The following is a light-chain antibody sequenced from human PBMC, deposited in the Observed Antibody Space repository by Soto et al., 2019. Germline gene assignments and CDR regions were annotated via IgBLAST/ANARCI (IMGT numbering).Light chain of an antibody. CDR3: QQYDSYSGYT. V-gene: IGKV1-5*01. J-gene: IGKJ2*01. CDR2: DAS. Sequence: DIQMTQSPSTLSASVGDRVTITCRASQSISSWLAWYQQKPGKAPKFLIYDASSLESGVPSRFSGSGSGTEFTLPISSLQPDDFVTYYCQQYDSYSGYTFGQGTKLEIK. CDR1: QSISSW.